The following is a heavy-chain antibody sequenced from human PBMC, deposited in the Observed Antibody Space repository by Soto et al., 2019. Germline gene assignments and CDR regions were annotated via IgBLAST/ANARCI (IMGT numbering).Heavy chain of an antibody. D-gene: IGHD6-13*01. CDR1: GGTFSSYT. CDR3: ATDIAPDFPAY. V-gene: IGHV1-69*04. J-gene: IGHJ4*02. Sequence: SVKVSWKASGGTFSSYTISWVRQAPGQGLEWMGRIIPILGIANYAQKFQGRVTITADKSTNTAYMELSSLRSEDTAVYYCATDIAPDFPAYWGQGTLVTVSS. CDR2: IIPILGIA.